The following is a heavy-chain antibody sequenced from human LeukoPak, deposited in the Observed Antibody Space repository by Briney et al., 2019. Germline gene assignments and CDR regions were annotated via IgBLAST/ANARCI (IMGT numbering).Heavy chain of an antibody. CDR2: INPNSGGT. CDR1: GYTFTGYY. V-gene: IGHV1-2*02. CDR3: ARENTNLDY. J-gene: IGHJ4*02. Sequence: ASVKVSCKPSGYTFTGYYVHWVRQAPGQGLEWMGWINPNSGGTKYAQKFQGRATMTRDTSISSAYMEVSRLRSDDTAVYYCARENTNLDYWGQGTLVTVSS. D-gene: IGHD2-8*01.